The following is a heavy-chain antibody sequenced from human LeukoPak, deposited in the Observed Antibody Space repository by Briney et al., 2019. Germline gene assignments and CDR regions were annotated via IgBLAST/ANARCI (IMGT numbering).Heavy chain of an antibody. CDR3: GRDDWGSLNY. CDR1: GFTFSTSW. J-gene: IGHJ4*02. CDR2: INSDGSTT. V-gene: IGHV3-74*03. D-gene: IGHD7-27*01. Sequence: GGSLRLSCAASGFTFSTSWMHWVRQAPGKGLVWVARINSDGSTTTHADSVKGRFTISRDNAKNTLYLQMNSLRVEDTAVYYCGRDDWGSLNYWGQGTLVTVSS.